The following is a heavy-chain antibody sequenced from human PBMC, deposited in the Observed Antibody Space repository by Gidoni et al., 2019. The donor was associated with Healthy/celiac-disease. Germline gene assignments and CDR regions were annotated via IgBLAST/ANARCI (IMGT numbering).Heavy chain of an antibody. CDR1: GGSISSSSYY. CDR3: ARHSYSSGWYMYYYYYGMDV. Sequence: QLQLQESGPGLVKPSETLSLTCTVSGGSISSSSYYWCWIRQPPGKGLEWIGSIYYSGSTYYNPSLKSRVTISVDTSKNQFSLKLSSVTAADTAVYYCARHSYSSGWYMYYYYYGMDVWGQGTTVTVSS. V-gene: IGHV4-39*01. CDR2: IYYSGST. D-gene: IGHD6-19*01. J-gene: IGHJ6*02.